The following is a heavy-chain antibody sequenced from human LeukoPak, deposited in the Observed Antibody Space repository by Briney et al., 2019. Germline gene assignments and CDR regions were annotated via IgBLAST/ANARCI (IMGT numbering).Heavy chain of an antibody. V-gene: IGHV3-23*01. CDR2: ISGSGGST. CDR1: GFTFSSYA. Sequence: GGSLRLACAASGFTFSSYAMSWVRQAPGKGLEWVSAISGSGGSTYYADSVKGRFTISRDNSKNTLYLQMNSLRAEDTAVYYCAKDPHRDSKFDYWGQGTLVTVSS. CDR3: AKDPHRDSKFDY. J-gene: IGHJ4*02. D-gene: IGHD3-22*01.